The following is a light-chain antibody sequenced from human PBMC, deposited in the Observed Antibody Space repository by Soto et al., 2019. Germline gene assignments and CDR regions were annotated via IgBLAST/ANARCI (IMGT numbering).Light chain of an antibody. V-gene: IGKV1-5*03. CDR1: QSISSW. Sequence: DIQMTQSPSTLSASVGDRVTITCRASQSISSWLAWYQQKPGKAPKLLIYKASSLESGVPSRFSGSGSGTECTLTISSLQPDDFATYYCQQSFTFGPGTKVAIK. CDR3: QQSFT. CDR2: KAS. J-gene: IGKJ3*01.